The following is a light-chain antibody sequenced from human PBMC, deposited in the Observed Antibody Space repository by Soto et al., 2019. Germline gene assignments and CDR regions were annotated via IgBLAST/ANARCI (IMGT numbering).Light chain of an antibody. CDR3: QQYEA. V-gene: IGKV1-5*03. J-gene: IGKJ1*01. CDR1: QSISSW. CDR2: KAS. Sequence: DIQMTQSPSTLSASVGDRVNITCRASQSISSWLAWYQQKPGKAPKLLIYKASSLQSGVPSRFSGSSSGTEFTLSNSSLQPDDSATYYCQQYEAFGQGTKVEI.